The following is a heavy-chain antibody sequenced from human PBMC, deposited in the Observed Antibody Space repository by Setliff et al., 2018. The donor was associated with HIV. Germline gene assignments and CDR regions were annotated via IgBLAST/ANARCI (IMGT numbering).Heavy chain of an antibody. CDR2: IYHSGST. CDR3: ARGDGRLAARPSRYSFYYMDV. D-gene: IGHD6-6*01. J-gene: IGHJ6*03. CDR1: GGSISSSNW. Sequence: SETLSLTCAVSGGSISSSNWWSWVRQSPGKGLEWIGEIYHSGSTNYNPSLKSRVTISLDKSKNQISLKVTSVTAADTAVYYCARGDGRLAARPSRYSFYYMDVWGKGTAVTVSS. V-gene: IGHV4-4*02.